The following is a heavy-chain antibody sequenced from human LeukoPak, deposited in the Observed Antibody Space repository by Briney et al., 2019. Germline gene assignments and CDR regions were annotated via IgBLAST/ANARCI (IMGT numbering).Heavy chain of an antibody. Sequence: SETLSLTCTVSGGSISSSSYYCGWIRQPPGKGLEWIGSIYYSGSTYYNPPLKGRVTISVDTSKNQFSLKLSSVTAADTAVYYCARRALAVAGTPNYYYYMDVWGKGTTVTVSS. D-gene: IGHD6-19*01. CDR3: ARRALAVAGTPNYYYYMDV. CDR1: GGSISSSSYY. V-gene: IGHV4-39*01. CDR2: IYYSGST. J-gene: IGHJ6*03.